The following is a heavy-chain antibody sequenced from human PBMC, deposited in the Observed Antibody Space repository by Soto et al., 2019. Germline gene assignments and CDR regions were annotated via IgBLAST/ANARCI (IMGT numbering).Heavy chain of an antibody. J-gene: IGHJ5*02. Sequence: GGSLRLSCAASGFTFSSYAMSWVRQAPGKGLEWVSAISGSGGSTYYADSVKGRFTISRDNSKNTLYLQMNSLRAEDTAVYYCAMTDLPNGDPSWFDPWGQGTLVTVSS. D-gene: IGHD3-3*01. CDR1: GFTFSSYA. V-gene: IGHV3-23*01. CDR2: ISGSGGST. CDR3: AMTDLPNGDPSWFDP.